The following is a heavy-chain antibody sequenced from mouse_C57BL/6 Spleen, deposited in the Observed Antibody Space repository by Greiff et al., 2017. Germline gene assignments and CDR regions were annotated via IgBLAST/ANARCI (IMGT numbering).Heavy chain of an antibody. CDR1: GYTFTDYY. D-gene: IGHD2-10*01. CDR3: ARGNPTTLSFFDY. CDR2: IFPGSGST. Sequence: QVQLKESGPELVKPGASVKISCKASGYTFTDYYINWVKQRPGQGLEWIGWIFPGSGSTYYNEKFKGKATLTVDKSSSTAYMLLSSLTSEDSAVYFCARGNPTTLSFFDYWGQGTTLTVSS. J-gene: IGHJ2*01. V-gene: IGHV1-75*01.